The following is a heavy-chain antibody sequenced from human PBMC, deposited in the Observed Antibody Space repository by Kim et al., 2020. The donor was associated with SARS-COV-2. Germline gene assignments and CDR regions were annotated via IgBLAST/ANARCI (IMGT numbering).Heavy chain of an antibody. CDR2: MNPNSGNT. CDR3: ARGTLAVTIFGVVINRGPGFDY. J-gene: IGHJ4*02. Sequence: ASVKVSCKASGYTFTSYDINWVRQATGQGLEWMGWMNPNSGNTGYAQKFQGRVTMTRNTSISTAYMELSSLRSEDTAVYYCARGTLAVTIFGVVINRGPGFDYWGQGPLVTVSS. D-gene: IGHD3-3*01. V-gene: IGHV1-8*01. CDR1: GYTFTSYD.